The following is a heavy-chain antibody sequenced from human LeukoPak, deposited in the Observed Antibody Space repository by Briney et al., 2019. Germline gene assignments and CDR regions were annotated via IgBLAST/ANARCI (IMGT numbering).Heavy chain of an antibody. CDR2: FSYSGST. J-gene: IGHJ4*02. Sequence: SETLYLTCSVSGVSISDYHWIWIRQPPAQGLEWMGYFSYSGSTRYNPSLKSRVTMSVDTSKNQFSLRLISVAAADTAAYYCARMYSGTSYYFDFWGQGTLVTVSS. CDR1: GVSISDYH. V-gene: IGHV4-59*01. D-gene: IGHD1-26*01. CDR3: ARMYSGTSYYFDF.